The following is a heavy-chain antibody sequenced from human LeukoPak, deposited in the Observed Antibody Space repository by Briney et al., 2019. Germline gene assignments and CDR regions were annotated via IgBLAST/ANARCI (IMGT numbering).Heavy chain of an antibody. CDR3: ARDPSSWYGYNWFDP. V-gene: IGHV3-11*04. CDR1: GFTFSDYY. Sequence: GGSLRLSCAASGFTFSDYYMSWIRQAPGKGLEWVSYISSSGSTIYYADSVKGRFTISRDNTKNSLYLQMNSLRVEDTAVYYCARDPSSWYGYNWFDPWGQGTLVTVSS. D-gene: IGHD6-13*01. CDR2: ISSSGSTI. J-gene: IGHJ5*02.